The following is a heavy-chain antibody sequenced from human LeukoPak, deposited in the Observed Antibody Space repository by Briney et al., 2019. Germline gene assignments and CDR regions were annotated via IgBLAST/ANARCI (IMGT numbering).Heavy chain of an antibody. V-gene: IGHV3-74*01. Sequence: PGGSLRLSCAASGFTFSSYEMNWVRQAPGEGPVWVSRINPDGRTTDYADSVKGRFTISRDNGKSTLYLQMNSLRVEDTAVYYCARDLAGARDKWGQGTLVSVSS. CDR3: ARDLAGARDK. D-gene: IGHD2-15*01. CDR1: GFTFSSYE. J-gene: IGHJ4*02. CDR2: INPDGRTT.